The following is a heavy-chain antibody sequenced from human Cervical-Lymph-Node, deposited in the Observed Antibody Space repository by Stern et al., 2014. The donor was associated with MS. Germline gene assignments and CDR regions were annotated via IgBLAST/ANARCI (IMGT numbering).Heavy chain of an antibody. V-gene: IGHV1-2*02. CDR3: GRRNCPNNICYMDY. D-gene: IGHD2-8*01. Sequence: QVQLVQSGPEVKKLGASVKVSCKASGYTFNDYYIYWVRQAPGQGIEWVGWINHNNGDTWYAQKFQGRVTLTRDTSTSTSYKDLSSLRSDDTTVYYCGRRNCPNNICYMDYWGQGALVTVSS. CDR1: GYTFNDYY. CDR2: INHNNGDT. J-gene: IGHJ4*02.